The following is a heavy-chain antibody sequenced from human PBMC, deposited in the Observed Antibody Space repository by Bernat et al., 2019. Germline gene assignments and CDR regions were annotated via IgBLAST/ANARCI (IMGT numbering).Heavy chain of an antibody. Sequence: QVQLVQSGAEVKKPGASVKASCKASGYTFTSYAMHWVRQAPGQRLEWMGWINAGNGNTKYSQKFQGRVTITRDTSASTAYMELSSLRSEDTAVYYCAGVLGTLGFDPWGQGTLVTVSS. CDR1: GYTFTSYA. J-gene: IGHJ5*02. D-gene: IGHD1-14*01. CDR2: INAGNGNT. V-gene: IGHV1-3*01. CDR3: AGVLGTLGFDP.